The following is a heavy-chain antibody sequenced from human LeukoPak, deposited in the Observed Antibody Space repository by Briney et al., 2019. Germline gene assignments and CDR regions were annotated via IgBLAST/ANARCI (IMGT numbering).Heavy chain of an antibody. CDR2: TYYRSKWYN. Sequence: SQTLSLTCAISGDSVSSNSAAWNWIRQCPSRGLEWLGRTYYRSKWYNDYAVSVKSRITINPDTSKNQFSLQLNSVTPEDAAVYYCARDPGLFDCSSTSCRGANWFDPWGQGTLVTVSS. D-gene: IGHD2-2*01. V-gene: IGHV6-1*01. J-gene: IGHJ5*02. CDR3: ARDPGLFDCSSTSCRGANWFDP. CDR1: GDSVSSNSAA.